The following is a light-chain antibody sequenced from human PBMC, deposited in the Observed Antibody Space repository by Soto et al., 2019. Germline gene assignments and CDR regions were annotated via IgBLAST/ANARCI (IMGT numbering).Light chain of an antibody. CDR2: RSN. J-gene: IGLJ3*02. CDR3: EAWDDSLKGPV. Sequence: LTQPPSTSGTPGQRVTISCPGSSSNIGGNAVNWYQQLPGTAPKLLMYRSNQRPSGVPDRFSGSKSGTSASLAISGLQSEDEADYSCEAWDDSLKGPVFGGGTKLTVL. CDR1: SSNIGGNA. V-gene: IGLV1-44*01.